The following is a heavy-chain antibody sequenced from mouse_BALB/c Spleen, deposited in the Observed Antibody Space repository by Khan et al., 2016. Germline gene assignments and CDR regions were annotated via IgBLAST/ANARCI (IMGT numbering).Heavy chain of an antibody. Sequence: QVQLQESGAELARPGASVKLSCKASGYTFTNYWMQWVKQRPGQGLEWIGAIYPGNGDTGYTQKFKDKATLTADKSSRTAFMQLSSLASEDAAVYYCARAYYGNLDYWGQGTTLTVSS. CDR3: ARAYYGNLDY. CDR2: IYPGNGDT. CDR1: GYTFTNYW. D-gene: IGHD2-10*01. J-gene: IGHJ2*01. V-gene: IGHV1-87*01.